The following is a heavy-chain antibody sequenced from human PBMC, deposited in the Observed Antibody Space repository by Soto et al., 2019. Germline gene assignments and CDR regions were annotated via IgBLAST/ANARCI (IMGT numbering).Heavy chain of an antibody. D-gene: IGHD2-15*01. CDR2: IYYSGST. Sequence: QVQLQESGPGLVKPSQTLSLTCTVSGGSISSGDYYWSWIRQPPGKGLEWIGYIYYSGSTYYNPSLKSRVTIXXDXSXXQFSLKLSSVTAADTAVYYCARDHCSGGSCYWFDPWGQGTLVTVSS. CDR1: GGSISSGDYY. J-gene: IGHJ5*02. V-gene: IGHV4-30-4*01. CDR3: ARDHCSGGSCYWFDP.